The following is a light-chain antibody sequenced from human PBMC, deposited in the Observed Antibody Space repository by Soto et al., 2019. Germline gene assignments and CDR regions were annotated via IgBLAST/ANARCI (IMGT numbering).Light chain of an antibody. CDR3: QQYNDLTPYT. CDR1: QSVRSN. CDR2: DAS. Sequence: EIVMTQSPATLSVSPGERATLSCRASQSVRSNLAWYQQKPGQDPRLLIYDASTRATGIPARFSGSASGTEFTLTIISLQSEDFAVYYCQQYNDLTPYTFGQGTKLEIK. V-gene: IGKV3-15*01. J-gene: IGKJ2*01.